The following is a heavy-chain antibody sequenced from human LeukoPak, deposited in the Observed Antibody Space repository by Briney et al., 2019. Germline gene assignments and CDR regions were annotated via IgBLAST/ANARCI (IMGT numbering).Heavy chain of an antibody. CDR2: ISESSSYI. D-gene: IGHD2-21*02. Sequence: PGGSLRLSCAASGFTFSKYAMSWVRQAPGKGLEWVSYISESSSYIYFADSVKGRFTISRDNGKNSLYLQMNSLRAEDTAVYYCARDGVVTATLFDYWGQGTLVTVSS. J-gene: IGHJ4*02. CDR3: ARDGVVTATLFDY. CDR1: GFTFSKYA. V-gene: IGHV3-21*06.